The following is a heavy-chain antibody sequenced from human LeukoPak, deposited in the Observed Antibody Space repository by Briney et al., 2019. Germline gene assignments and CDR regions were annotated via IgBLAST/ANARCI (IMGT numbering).Heavy chain of an antibody. CDR3: AREGAYCGGDCYSGGAFDI. Sequence: PSETLSLTCTVSGCSISSGYYWGWIRQLPGKGLEWIGSIYHSGSTYYNPSLKSRVTISVDTSKNQFSLKLSSVTAADTAVYYCAREGAYCGGDCYSGGAFDIWGQGTMVTVSS. D-gene: IGHD2-21*02. CDR1: GCSISSGYY. J-gene: IGHJ3*02. CDR2: IYHSGST. V-gene: IGHV4-38-2*02.